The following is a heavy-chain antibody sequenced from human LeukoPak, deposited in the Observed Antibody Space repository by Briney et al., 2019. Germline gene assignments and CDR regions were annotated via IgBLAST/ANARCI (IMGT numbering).Heavy chain of an antibody. D-gene: IGHD7-27*01. CDR1: GFTFNNAW. J-gene: IGHJ4*02. Sequence: GGSLRLSCAASGFTFNNAWMNWVRQAPGRGLEWVGRIKSKIDGGTTDFGAPVKGRFGISRDDSENTMYLHMNSLRTEDTAVYYCTTGNWGPYWGQGTLVTVSS. V-gene: IGHV3-15*07. CDR2: IKSKIDGGTT. CDR3: TTGNWGPY.